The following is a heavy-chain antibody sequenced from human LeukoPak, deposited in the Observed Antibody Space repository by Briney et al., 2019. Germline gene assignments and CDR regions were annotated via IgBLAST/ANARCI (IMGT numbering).Heavy chain of an antibody. CDR1: GFTFSSYA. CDR3: AKGTYCSGGRCYLDPIDASDI. Sequence: PGGSLRLSCAASGFTFSSYAMDCVRQAPGKGLEWVSGISGNGGSTYYADSVKGRFTISRDNSKTTLYLQMNSLRAEDTAVYYCAKGTYCSGGRCYLDPIDASDIWGQGTMVTVSS. D-gene: IGHD2-15*01. J-gene: IGHJ3*02. V-gene: IGHV3-23*01. CDR2: ISGNGGST.